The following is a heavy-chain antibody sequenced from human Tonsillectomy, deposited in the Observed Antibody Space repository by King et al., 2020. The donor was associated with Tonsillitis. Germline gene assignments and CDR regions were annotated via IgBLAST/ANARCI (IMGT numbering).Heavy chain of an antibody. CDR3: AGAGPYNAGDN. V-gene: IGHV3-33*08. J-gene: IGHJ4*01. CDR2: MWNTGTKQ. CDR1: GFSFSIHG. Sequence: VQLVESGGGVVQPGTSLRLSCAASGFSFSIHGMHWVRQAPGKGLEWVAVMWNTGTKQNYADAVKGRFTISRDTTSNTLYLQMNSLRAEDRAVYYGAGAGPYNAGDNWGHGTLVTVSS. D-gene: IGHD5-24*01.